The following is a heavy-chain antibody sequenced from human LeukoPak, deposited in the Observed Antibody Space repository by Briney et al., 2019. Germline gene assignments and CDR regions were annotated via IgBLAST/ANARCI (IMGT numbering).Heavy chain of an antibody. Sequence: PGGSLRLSCAASGFTVSSNHMSWVRQAPGKGLVWVSVIYSGGTTYYADSVKGRFTISRGNSKNTLYLQMNSLRAEDTAVYYCAAVGGSYFWGQGTLVTVSS. J-gene: IGHJ4*02. CDR2: IYSGGTT. CDR3: AAVGGSYF. D-gene: IGHD1-26*01. V-gene: IGHV3-66*01. CDR1: GFTVSSNH.